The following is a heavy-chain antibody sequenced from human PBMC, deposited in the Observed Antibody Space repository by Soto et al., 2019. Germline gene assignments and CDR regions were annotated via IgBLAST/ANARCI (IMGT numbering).Heavy chain of an antibody. CDR2: INPILSRS. J-gene: IGHJ4*02. V-gene: IGHV1-69*02. D-gene: IGHD3-10*01. CDR3: ATSYGSGYRAFDS. Sequence: QVQLVQSGADVQRPGSSVRVSCKASGDTFNFYSINWVRQAPGLGLQWMGRINPILSRSNYAPRFQGRVTMTADKSTRTAYMELSSLRSADTGMYYCATSYGSGYRAFDSWGQGALVTVSS. CDR1: GDTFNFYS.